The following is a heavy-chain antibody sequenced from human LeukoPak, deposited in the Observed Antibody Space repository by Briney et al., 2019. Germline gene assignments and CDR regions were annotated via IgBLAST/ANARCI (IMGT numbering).Heavy chain of an antibody. CDR2: IYYSGST. J-gene: IGHJ4*02. V-gene: IGHV4-59*08. D-gene: IGHD4-11*01. Sequence: SETLSLTCTVSGGSISSYYWSWIRRPPGRGLEWIGDIYYSGSTNYNPSLKSRVTISVDTSKSQFSVKLSSVTAADTAVYYCARALWGYAPDDYSSFDYWGQGTVVTVSS. CDR3: ARALWGYAPDDYSSFDY. CDR1: GGSISSYY.